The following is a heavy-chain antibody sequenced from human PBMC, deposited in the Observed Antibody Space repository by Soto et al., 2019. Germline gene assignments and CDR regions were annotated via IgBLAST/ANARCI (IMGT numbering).Heavy chain of an antibody. D-gene: IGHD3-9*01. CDR1: GGSISSGGYY. CDR2: IYYSGST. V-gene: IGHV4-31*03. J-gene: IGHJ4*02. CDR3: ARGRKKWILTGYYHSHFDY. Sequence: SETLSLTCTVSGGSISSGGYYWSWIRQHPGKGLEWIGYIYYSGSTYYNPSLKSRVTISVDTSKNQFSLKLSSVTAADTAVYYCARGRKKWILTGYYHSHFDYWGQGTLVTVSS.